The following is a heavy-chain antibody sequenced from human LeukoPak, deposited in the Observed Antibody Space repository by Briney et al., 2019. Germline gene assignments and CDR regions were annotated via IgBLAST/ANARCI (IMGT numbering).Heavy chain of an antibody. V-gene: IGHV4-39*07. Sequence: PSETLSLTCTVSGGSISSSSYYWGWIRQPPGKGLEWIGSIYYSGSTYYNPSLKSRVTISVDTSKNQFSLKLSSVTAADTAVYYCARLNYYDSSGTHYWGQGTLVTVSS. CDR2: IYYSGST. J-gene: IGHJ4*02. CDR1: GGSISSSSYY. D-gene: IGHD3-22*01. CDR3: ARLNYYDSSGTHY.